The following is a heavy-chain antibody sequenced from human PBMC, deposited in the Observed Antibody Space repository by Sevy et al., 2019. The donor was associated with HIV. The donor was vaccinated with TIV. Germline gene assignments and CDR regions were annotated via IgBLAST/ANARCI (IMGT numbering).Heavy chain of an antibody. CDR3: ARDCSSATCLWGLDV. V-gene: IGHV3-7*03. J-gene: IGHJ6*02. D-gene: IGHD2-2*01. CDR2: IKLDGSEK. Sequence: GGSLRLSCAASGFVFSDYWMSWVRQAPGKGLEWVANIKLDGSEKYYVASVKGRFTISRDNAKTSLYLQMNSLRGEDTSVYYCARDCSSATCLWGLDVWGQGTMVTVSS. CDR1: GFVFSDYW.